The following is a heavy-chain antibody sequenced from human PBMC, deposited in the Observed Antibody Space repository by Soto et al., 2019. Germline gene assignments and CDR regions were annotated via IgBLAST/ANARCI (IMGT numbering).Heavy chain of an antibody. J-gene: IGHJ6*02. CDR3: AKDMGIVTTDYYYYYGMDV. CDR2: ISWDGGST. CDR1: GFTFDDYT. D-gene: IGHD4-4*01. V-gene: IGHV3-43*01. Sequence: GGSLRLSCAASGFTFDDYTMHWVRQAPGKGLEWVSLISWDGGSTYYADSVKGRFTISRDNSKNSLYLQMNSLRTEDTALYYCAKDMGIVTTDYYYYYGMDVWGQGTTVTVSS.